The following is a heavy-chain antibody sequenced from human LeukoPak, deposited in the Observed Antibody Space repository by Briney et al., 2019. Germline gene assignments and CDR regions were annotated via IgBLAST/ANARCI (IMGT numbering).Heavy chain of an antibody. J-gene: IGHJ4*02. CDR1: GFTFSSYA. V-gene: IGHV3-30-3*01. D-gene: IGHD2-15*01. CDR2: ISYDGSNK. CDR3: ARDNYCSGGSCYSYFDY. Sequence: GGSLRLSCAASGFTFSSYAIHWVRQAPGKGLEWVAVISYDGSNKYYVDSVKGRFTISRDNSKNTLYLQMNSLRAEDTAVYYCARDNYCSGGSCYSYFDYWGQGTLVTVSS.